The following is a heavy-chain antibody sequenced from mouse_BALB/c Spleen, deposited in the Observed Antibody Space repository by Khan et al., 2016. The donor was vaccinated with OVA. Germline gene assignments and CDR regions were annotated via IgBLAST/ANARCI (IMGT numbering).Heavy chain of an antibody. J-gene: IGHJ3*01. CDR1: GYTFTNYG. CDR3: ARENYYGGNSWFAY. V-gene: IGHV9-3*02. CDR2: INTNTGEP. Sequence: QIQLVQSGPELKKPGETVKISCKASGYTFTNYGINWVKQAPGKGLKWMGWINTNTGEPTYAEEFKGRFAFSLETSASTAYLQLNNLKNEDTATYFGARENYYGGNSWFAYWGQGTLVTVSA. D-gene: IGHD1-1*01.